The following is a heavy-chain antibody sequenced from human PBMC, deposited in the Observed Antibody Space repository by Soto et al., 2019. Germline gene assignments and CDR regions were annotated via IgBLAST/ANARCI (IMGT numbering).Heavy chain of an antibody. CDR2: ISYDGSNK. Sequence: GGSLRLSCAASGFTFSSYGMHWVRQAPGKGLEWVAVISYDGSNKYYADSVKGRFTISRDNSRNTLYLQMNSLRAEDTAVYYCAKEQDGNYWGQGTLVTVSS. J-gene: IGHJ4*02. V-gene: IGHV3-30*18. CDR1: GFTFSSYG. CDR3: AKEQDGNY.